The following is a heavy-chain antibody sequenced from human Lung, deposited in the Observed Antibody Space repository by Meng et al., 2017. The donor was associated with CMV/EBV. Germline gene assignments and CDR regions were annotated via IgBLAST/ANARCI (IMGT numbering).Heavy chain of an antibody. J-gene: IGHJ4*02. V-gene: IGHV3-20*01. CDR2: INWNGSST. D-gene: IGHD5-18*01. CDR3: ARGAGTAMAPAGY. Sequence: GGSXRLSCAASGFTFDDYGMSWVRQAPGKGLEWVSGINWNGSSTGYADSVKGRFTISRDNAKNSLYLQMNSLRAEDTALYHCARGAGTAMAPAGYWGQGALVTVSS. CDR1: GFTFDDYG.